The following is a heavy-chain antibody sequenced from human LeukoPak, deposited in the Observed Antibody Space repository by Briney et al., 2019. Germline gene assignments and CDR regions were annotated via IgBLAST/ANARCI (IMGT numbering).Heavy chain of an antibody. Sequence: VASVKVSCKASGYTFTNYGVTWVRQASGQGLEWMGWISAYNGNTKHAQKVQGRVTMTTDTSTSTVYMELRSLRSDDTAVYYCARGLPPRRNSDSSGYYSYYFDYWGQGTLVTVSS. V-gene: IGHV1-18*01. CDR3: ARGLPPRRNSDSSGYYSYYFDY. J-gene: IGHJ4*02. CDR1: GYTFTNYG. D-gene: IGHD3-22*01. CDR2: ISAYNGNT.